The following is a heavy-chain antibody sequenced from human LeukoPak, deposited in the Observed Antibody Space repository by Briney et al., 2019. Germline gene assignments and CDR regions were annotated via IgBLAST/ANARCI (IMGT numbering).Heavy chain of an antibody. V-gene: IGHV4-34*01. CDR2: INHSGST. J-gene: IGHJ4*02. CDR3: ARGYNSGWYAY. Sequence: SETLSLTCAVYGGSFSGYYWSWIRQPPGKGLEWIGEINHSGSTNYNPSLKSRVTISVDTSKNQFSLKLSSVTAADTAVYYCARGYNSGWYAYWGQGTLVTVSS. CDR1: GGSFSGYY. D-gene: IGHD6-19*01.